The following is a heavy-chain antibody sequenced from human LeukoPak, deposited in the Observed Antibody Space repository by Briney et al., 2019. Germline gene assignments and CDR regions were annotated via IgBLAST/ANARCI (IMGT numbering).Heavy chain of an antibody. J-gene: IGHJ4*02. CDR3: ARVFGATNFDY. CDR1: GFTVSSNY. Sequence: PGGSLRLFCAASGFTVSSNYMSWVRQAPGKGLEWVSVLYSGGSKYYADSVKGRFTISRDTSNNTLYLQMNSLRAEDTAVYYCARVFGATNFDYWGKGTLAPVSS. V-gene: IGHV3-66*01. CDR2: LYSGGSK. D-gene: IGHD4/OR15-4a*01.